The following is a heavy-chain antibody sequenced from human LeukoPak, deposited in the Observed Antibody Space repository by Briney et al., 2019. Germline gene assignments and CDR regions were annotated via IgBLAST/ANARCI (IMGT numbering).Heavy chain of an antibody. V-gene: IGHV3-30*18. CDR1: GFAFSTYG. J-gene: IGHJ6*02. D-gene: IGHD2-15*01. CDR3: AKDESSCSGGNCYSGYYGMDV. CDR2: ISYDGSKK. Sequence: GGSLRLSCATSGFAFSTYGLHWVRQAPGKGLEWVAVISYDGSKKYYADSVKGRFTISRDSSKNTLSLQMSSLSAEDTAVYYCAKDESSCSGGNCYSGYYGMDVWGQGTTVTVSS.